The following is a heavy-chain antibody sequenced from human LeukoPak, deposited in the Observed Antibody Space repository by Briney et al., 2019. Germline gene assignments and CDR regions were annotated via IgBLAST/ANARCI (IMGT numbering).Heavy chain of an antibody. CDR3: AKDQGGSCGEH. Sequence: GPAKVSCKASGYTFISYYLHWVRQAPGQGLEWMGIINPSGGSTSYAQKFQGRVTMTRDTSTSTVYMELSSLRSEDTAVYYCAKDQGGSCGEHWGQGTLVTVSS. D-gene: IGHD1-26*01. CDR2: INPSGGST. V-gene: IGHV1-46*01. CDR1: GYTFISYY. J-gene: IGHJ1*01.